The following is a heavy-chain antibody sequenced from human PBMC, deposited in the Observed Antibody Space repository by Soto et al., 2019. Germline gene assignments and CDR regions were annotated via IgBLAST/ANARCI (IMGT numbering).Heavy chain of an antibody. Sequence: PGGSLRLSCVASGFTFSSYAMTWVRQAPGKGLEWVSSISFSDGGTYYADSVKGRLTISRDNSKNTLFLQMNSLRVEDTAVYYCVKDDRILGRRYFDLWGRGTLVTVSS. V-gene: IGHV3-23*01. CDR2: ISFSDGGT. D-gene: IGHD2-15*01. CDR1: GFTFSSYA. J-gene: IGHJ2*01. CDR3: VKDDRILGRRYFDL.